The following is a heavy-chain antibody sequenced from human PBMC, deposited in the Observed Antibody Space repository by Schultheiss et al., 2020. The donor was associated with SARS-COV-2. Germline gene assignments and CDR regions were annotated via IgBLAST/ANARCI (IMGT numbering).Heavy chain of an antibody. CDR2: ISAYNGNT. Sequence: ASVKVSCKASGYTFTSYGISWVRQAPGQGLEWMGWISAYNGNTNYAQKLQGRVTMTTDTSTSTAYMELSRLRSDDTAVYYCARDGPYSSSDRDAFDIWGQGTMVTVSS. CDR1: GYTFTSYG. J-gene: IGHJ3*02. V-gene: IGHV1-18*01. D-gene: IGHD6-13*01. CDR3: ARDGPYSSSDRDAFDI.